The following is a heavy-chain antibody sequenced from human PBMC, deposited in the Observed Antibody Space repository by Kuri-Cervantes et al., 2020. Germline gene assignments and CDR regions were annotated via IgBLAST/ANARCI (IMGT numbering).Heavy chain of an antibody. CDR1: GFTFSSYG. J-gene: IGHJ4*02. Sequence: GESLKISCAASGFTFSSYGMHWVRQAPGKGLEWVANIKQDGGEKYYVNSVKGRFTISRDNARNSLSLQMNSLRAEDTAVYYCARGSVLAANIFDNWGQGTLVTVSS. D-gene: IGHD2-15*01. CDR3: ARGSVLAANIFDN. CDR2: IKQDGGEK. V-gene: IGHV3-7*01.